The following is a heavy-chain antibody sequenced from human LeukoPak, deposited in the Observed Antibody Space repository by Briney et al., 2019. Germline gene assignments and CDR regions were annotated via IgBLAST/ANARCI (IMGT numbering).Heavy chain of an antibody. CDR3: VGGLYGLGWDY. D-gene: IGHD3-10*01. J-gene: IGHJ4*02. Sequence: GGSLRLSCSAPRFSLSSYNMHWVRQAPGKGLEFVSGVSSDWGTTDYADSARDRFTISRDNSKNTLYLQMSSLRAEDTAIYYCVGGLYGLGWDYWGPGTLVTVSS. CDR1: RFSLSSYN. V-gene: IGHV3-64D*06. CDR2: VSSDWGTT.